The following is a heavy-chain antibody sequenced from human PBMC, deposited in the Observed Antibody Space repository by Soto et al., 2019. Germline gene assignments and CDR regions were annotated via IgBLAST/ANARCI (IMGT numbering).Heavy chain of an antibody. V-gene: IGHV4-28*01. Sequence: QVQLQESGPGLVKPSATLSLTCAVSGYSFSSRNWWGWIRQPPGKGLEWIGYIYYSGTTYYNPSLKSRVTMSVDTSKTQFSLKLTSVTAVDTAVYYCARREIQGPIDYWGQGTLVTVSS. CDR1: GYSFSSRNW. CDR3: ARREIQGPIDY. D-gene: IGHD1-26*01. CDR2: IYYSGTT. J-gene: IGHJ4*02.